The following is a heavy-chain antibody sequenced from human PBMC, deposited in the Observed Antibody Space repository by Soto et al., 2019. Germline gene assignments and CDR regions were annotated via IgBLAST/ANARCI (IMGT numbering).Heavy chain of an antibody. V-gene: IGHV3-48*03. CDR2: ISNSGSII. Sequence: EVQLVESGGGLVQPGGSLRLSCAASGFTFSSHEMNWVRQAPGKGLEWVSYISNSGSIIYYADSVKGRFTISRDNAKNSLFLQMNSLRAEDRAVYYCTREQGGGVGAAGDYWGQGTLVTVSS. CDR1: GFTFSSHE. CDR3: TREQGGGVGAAGDY. J-gene: IGHJ4*02. D-gene: IGHD6-13*01.